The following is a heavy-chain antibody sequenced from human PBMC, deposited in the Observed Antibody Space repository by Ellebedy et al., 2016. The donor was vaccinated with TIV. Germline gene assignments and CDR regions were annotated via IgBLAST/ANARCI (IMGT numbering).Heavy chain of an antibody. CDR3: ARQVGATGAKDY. Sequence: MPSETLSLTCTVSGGSISSSSYYWGWIRQPPGKGLEWIGSIYYSGSTYYNPSLKSRVTISVDTSKNQFSLKLSSVTAADTAVYYCARQVGATGAKDYWGQGTLVTVSP. V-gene: IGHV4-39*01. CDR2: IYYSGST. D-gene: IGHD1-26*01. CDR1: GGSISSSSYY. J-gene: IGHJ4*02.